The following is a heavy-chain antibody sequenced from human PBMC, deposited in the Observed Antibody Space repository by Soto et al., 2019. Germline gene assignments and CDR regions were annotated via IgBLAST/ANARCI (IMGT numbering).Heavy chain of an antibody. Sequence: EVQLLESGGGLVQPGGSLRLSCGASGFTFSLYAMTWVRQAPGKGLEWVSTVRGSGDSTSYADSVKGRFTISRDNSKNTLYLLMNSLRAEDTAIYYCARRGGYCRGDSCYPEYFFDYWGQGNLVTVSS. CDR2: VRGSGDST. J-gene: IGHJ4*02. CDR3: ARRGGYCRGDSCYPEYFFDY. CDR1: GFTFSLYA. V-gene: IGHV3-23*01. D-gene: IGHD2-15*01.